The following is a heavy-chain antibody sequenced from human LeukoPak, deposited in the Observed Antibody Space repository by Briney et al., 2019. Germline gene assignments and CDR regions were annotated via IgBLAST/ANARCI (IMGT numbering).Heavy chain of an antibody. J-gene: IGHJ4*02. CDR2: INHSGST. D-gene: IGHD6-19*01. V-gene: IGHV4-34*01. CDR1: GVSFSGYY. CDR3: ARFGPPKYSSGWYMNYFDY. Sequence: SETLSLTCAVYGVSFSGYYWSWIRQPPGKGLEWIGEINHSGSTNYNPSLKSRVTISVDTSKNQFSLKLSSVTAADTAVYYCARFGPPKYSSGWYMNYFDYWGQGTLVTVSS.